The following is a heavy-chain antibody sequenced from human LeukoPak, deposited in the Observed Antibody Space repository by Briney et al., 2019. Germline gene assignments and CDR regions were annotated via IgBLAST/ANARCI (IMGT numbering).Heavy chain of an antibody. D-gene: IGHD6-6*01. J-gene: IGHJ5*02. CDR1: GGTFSSYA. CDR3: ARDGARYSSSSRWFDP. Sequence: SVKVSCKASGGTFSSYAISWVRQAPGQGLEWMGGIIPIFGTANYAQKFQGRATITADESTSTAYMELSSLRSEDTAVYYCARDGARYSSSSRWFDPWGQGTLVTVSS. CDR2: IIPIFGTA. V-gene: IGHV1-69*13.